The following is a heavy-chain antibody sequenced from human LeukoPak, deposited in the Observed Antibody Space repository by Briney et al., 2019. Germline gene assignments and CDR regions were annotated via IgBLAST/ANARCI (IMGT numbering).Heavy chain of an antibody. CDR3: AREVNKYYYDSSGYPLFDY. V-gene: IGHV4-39*07. Sequence: SETLSLTCTVSGGSISSSSYYWGWIRQPPGKGLEWIGSIYYSGSTYYNPSLKSRVTISVDTSKNQFSLKLSSVTAADTAVYYCAREVNKYYYDSSGYPLFDYWGQGTLVTVSS. CDR1: GGSISSSSYY. J-gene: IGHJ4*02. CDR2: IYYSGST. D-gene: IGHD3-22*01.